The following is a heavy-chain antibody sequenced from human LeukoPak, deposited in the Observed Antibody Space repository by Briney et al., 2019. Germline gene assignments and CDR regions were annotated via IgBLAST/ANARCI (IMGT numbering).Heavy chain of an antibody. CDR1: GFTFSSYA. CDR2: ISYDGGNK. D-gene: IGHD6-25*01. Sequence: GGSLRLSCAASGFTFSSYAMHWVRQAPGKGLEGVAVISYDGGNKYYADSVKGQFTISRDNSKNTLYLQMNSLRAEDTAVYYCARDQIASRLDYWGQGTLVTVSS. V-gene: IGHV3-30-3*01. J-gene: IGHJ4*02. CDR3: ARDQIASRLDY.